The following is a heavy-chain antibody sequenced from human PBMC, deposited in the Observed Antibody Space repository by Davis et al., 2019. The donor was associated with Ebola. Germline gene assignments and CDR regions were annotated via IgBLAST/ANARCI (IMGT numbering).Heavy chain of an antibody. J-gene: IGHJ4*02. CDR1: GFVFSSYV. V-gene: IGHV3-23*01. CDR3: ARDFDRVRE. CDR2: LGLSADT. Sequence: GESLKISCAASGFVFSSYVMSWVRRAPGKGLEWVSTLGLSADTYYADSVKGRFTISRDNAKNTVYLEMNSLKAEDTAVYYCARDFDRVREWGQGTLVTVSS. D-gene: IGHD3-22*01.